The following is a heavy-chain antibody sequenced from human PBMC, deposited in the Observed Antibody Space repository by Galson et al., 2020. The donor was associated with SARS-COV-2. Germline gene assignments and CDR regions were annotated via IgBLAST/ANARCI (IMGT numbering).Heavy chain of an antibody. CDR1: GYTLPELS. D-gene: IGHD3-10*01. Sequence: ASVKVSCKVSGYTLPELSMHWVRQAPGKGLEWMGGFDPEYGETNYAQKFQGRVTMTEDTSTDTAYMELSSLRSEDKAVYYCATARITMVRGVIVVWGHWFDPWGQGTLVTVSS. CDR3: ATARITMVRGVIVVWGHWFDP. CDR2: FDPEYGET. J-gene: IGHJ5*02. V-gene: IGHV1-24*01.